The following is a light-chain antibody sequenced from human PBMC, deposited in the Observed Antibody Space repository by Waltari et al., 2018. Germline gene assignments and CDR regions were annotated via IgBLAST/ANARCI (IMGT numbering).Light chain of an antibody. CDR3: QHYESLPVT. Sequence: ELVLTQSAGTLSLSPGERATLSCRASQSISKYLAWYQQKPGQAPRLLIYHASSRAAGIPDRFSGSGSGTDFSLSISRLEPEDFAVYYCQHYESLPVTFGQGTKVEIK. CDR1: QSISKY. CDR2: HAS. J-gene: IGKJ1*01. V-gene: IGKV3-20*01.